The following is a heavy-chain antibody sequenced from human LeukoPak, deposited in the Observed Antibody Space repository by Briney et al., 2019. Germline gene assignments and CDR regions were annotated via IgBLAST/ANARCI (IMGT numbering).Heavy chain of an antibody. D-gene: IGHD4-17*01. CDR1: GGSVSSSSYY. Sequence: SETLSLTCTVSGGSVSSSSYYWGWVRQPPGTGLEWVGSILYSGSTYYNPSLQSLATISIDTSKNQFSLKLSSVTAADTAVYYCARSTVTTWVGDFDYWGQGTLVTVSS. V-gene: IGHV4-39*01. J-gene: IGHJ4*02. CDR3: ARSTVTTWVGDFDY. CDR2: ILYSGST.